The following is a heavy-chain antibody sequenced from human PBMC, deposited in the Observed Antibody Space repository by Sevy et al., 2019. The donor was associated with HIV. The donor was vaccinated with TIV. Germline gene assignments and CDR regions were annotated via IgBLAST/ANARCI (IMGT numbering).Heavy chain of an antibody. D-gene: IGHD3-10*01. V-gene: IGHV4-4*07. CDR2: IYSSGRT. J-gene: IGHJ6*02. Sequence: SETLSLTCTVSGGSISTDSWNWIRQPAGKGVEWFGRIYSSGRTNYNPALKSRVTMSVDTSKNQFSLKLRSVTAADTAVYYCARGARGGGVDVWGQGTTVTVSS. CDR3: ARGARGGGVDV. CDR1: GGSISTDS.